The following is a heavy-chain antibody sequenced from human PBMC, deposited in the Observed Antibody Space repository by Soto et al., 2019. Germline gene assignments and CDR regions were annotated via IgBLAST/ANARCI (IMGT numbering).Heavy chain of an antibody. J-gene: IGHJ6*02. CDR2: ISSGSSYI. CDR3: ARSSGGSGKLWNYYGMDV. Sequence: EVQLVESGGGLVKPGGSLRLSCAASGFTFSSYSMNWVRQAPGKGQEWVSYISSGSSYIYYADSVKGRFTISRDNAKNSLYLQMNSLRAEDTAVYYCARSSGGSGKLWNYYGMDVWGQGTTVTVSS. CDR1: GFTFSSYS. V-gene: IGHV3-21*06. D-gene: IGHD3-10*01.